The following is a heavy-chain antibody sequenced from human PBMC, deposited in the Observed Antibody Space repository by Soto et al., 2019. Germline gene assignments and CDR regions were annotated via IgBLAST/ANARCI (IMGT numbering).Heavy chain of an antibody. J-gene: IGHJ4*02. CDR1: GYTLTEVS. D-gene: IGHD3-9*01. Sequence: QVQLVQSGVEVKKPGASVKVSCKVSGYTLTEVSMHWVRQAPGKGLEWMGGFDPEDGETIYAQKFQGRVTMTEDTSTDTAYMELSSLRSEDTAVYYCATLGYYDILTGYWVTPGKYYFDYWGQGTLVTVSS. CDR2: FDPEDGET. CDR3: ATLGYYDILTGYWVTPGKYYFDY. V-gene: IGHV1-24*01.